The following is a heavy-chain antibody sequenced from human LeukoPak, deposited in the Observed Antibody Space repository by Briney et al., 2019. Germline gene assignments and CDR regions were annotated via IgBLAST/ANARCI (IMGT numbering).Heavy chain of an antibody. CDR3: AKAAIAAAANFDY. D-gene: IGHD6-13*01. Sequence: SVKVSCKPSGYGFIRYGFRWVRQAPGQGLEGMGWISSYDGNTKSVDKLQGRVTMTTDTSTSTAYMELSSLRAEDTAVYYCAKAAIAAAANFDYWGQGTLVTVSS. CDR1: GYGFIRYG. CDR2: ISSYDGNT. J-gene: IGHJ4*02. V-gene: IGHV1-18*01.